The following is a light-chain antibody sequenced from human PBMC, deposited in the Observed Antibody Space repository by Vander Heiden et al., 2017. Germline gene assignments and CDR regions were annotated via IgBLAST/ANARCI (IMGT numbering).Light chain of an antibody. CDR1: QTIRNS. Sequence: DIQMTQSPSSLSASVGDRVTVTCRASQTIRNSLNWYQQKPGTAPRLLLHASSTLQSGVPSRFSGGGSGTDFTLTISDLQPEDFATYFCQQSYTTPRTFGQGTKVEI. J-gene: IGKJ2*01. V-gene: IGKV1-39*01. CDR3: QQSYTTPRT. CDR2: ASS.